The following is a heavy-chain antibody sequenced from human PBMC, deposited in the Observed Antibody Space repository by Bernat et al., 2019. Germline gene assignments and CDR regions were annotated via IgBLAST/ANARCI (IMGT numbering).Heavy chain of an antibody. D-gene: IGHD2-2*01. CDR1: GGSISSGGYY. V-gene: IGHV4-31*03. CDR2: IYYSGST. J-gene: IGHJ3*02. CDR3: ARLEVDQLLWIPDAFDI. Sequence: QVQLQESGPGLVKPSQTLSLTCTVSGGSISSGGYYWSWIRQHPGKGLEWIGYIYYSGSTYYNPSLKSRVTISVDTSKNQFSLKLSSVTAADTAVYYCARLEVDQLLWIPDAFDIWGQGTMVTVSS.